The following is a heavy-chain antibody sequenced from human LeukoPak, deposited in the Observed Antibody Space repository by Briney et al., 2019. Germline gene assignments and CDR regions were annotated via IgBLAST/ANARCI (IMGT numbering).Heavy chain of an antibody. Sequence: WGSLRLSCAASGFTFSSYSFNWVRQAPGKGLEWVSSINTISSYIYYADSVKGRFTISRDNAQNSVFLQMDSLRAEDTAMYYCARLRRNSDRSGFYYYYDSWGQGTLVTVSS. J-gene: IGHJ4*02. CDR2: INTISSYI. CDR1: GFTFSSYS. V-gene: IGHV3-21*01. D-gene: IGHD3-22*01. CDR3: ARLRRNSDRSGFYYYYDS.